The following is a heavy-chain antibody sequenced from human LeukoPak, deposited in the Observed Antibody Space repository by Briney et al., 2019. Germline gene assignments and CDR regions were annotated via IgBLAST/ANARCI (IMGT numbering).Heavy chain of an antibody. D-gene: IGHD3/OR15-3a*01. Sequence: PSETLSLTCAVYGGSFSGYYWSWIRQPPGKGLEWVGEINHSGSTNYNPSLKSRVTISVDTSKNQFSLKLSSVTAADTAVYYCARQTGSGLFILPGGQGTLVTVSS. V-gene: IGHV4-34*01. CDR1: GGSFSGYY. CDR3: ARQTGSGLFILP. CDR2: INHSGST. J-gene: IGHJ4*02.